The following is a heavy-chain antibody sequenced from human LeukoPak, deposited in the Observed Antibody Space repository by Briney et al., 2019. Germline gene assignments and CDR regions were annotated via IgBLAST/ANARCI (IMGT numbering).Heavy chain of an antibody. D-gene: IGHD4-17*01. Sequence: ASVKVSCTASGYTFTSYDINWVRQATGQGLEWMGWMNINSGNTGYAQKFQGRVTMTRNTSISTAYMELSSLRSEDTAVYYCASGRTVTYPYYYYYGMDVWGQGTTVTVSS. CDR2: MNINSGNT. CDR3: ASGRTVTYPYYYYYGMDV. V-gene: IGHV1-8*01. J-gene: IGHJ6*02. CDR1: GYTFTSYD.